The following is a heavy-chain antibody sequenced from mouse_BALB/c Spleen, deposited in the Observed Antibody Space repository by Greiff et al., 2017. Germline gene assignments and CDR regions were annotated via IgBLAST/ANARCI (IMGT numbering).Heavy chain of an antibody. J-gene: IGHJ3*01. D-gene: IGHD2-4*01. CDR3: ARGDYAWFAD. V-gene: IGHV1S81*02. CDR1: GYTFTSYW. CDR2: INPSNGRT. Sequence: QVQLQQPGAELVKPGASVKLSCKASGYTFTSYWMHWVKQRPGQGLEWIGEINPSNGRTNYNEKFKSKATLTVDKSSSTAYMQLSSLTSEDSAVYYCARGDYAWFADWGQGTLVTVSA.